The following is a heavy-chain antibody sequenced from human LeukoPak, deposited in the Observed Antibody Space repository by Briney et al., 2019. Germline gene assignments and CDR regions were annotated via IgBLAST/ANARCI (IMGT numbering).Heavy chain of an antibody. Sequence: GGSLRLSCTVSGFTFSTYWTSWVRQAPGKGPEWVAIIKYDATEKYYVESVKGRFTVSRDNAKDSVYLQLNSLRAEDTAVYYCARDKKAGSSDGSVFDSWGQGTLVTVSS. CDR3: ARDKKAGSSDGSVFDS. J-gene: IGHJ4*02. D-gene: IGHD2-2*01. CDR1: GFTFSTYW. V-gene: IGHV3-7*01. CDR2: IKYDATEK.